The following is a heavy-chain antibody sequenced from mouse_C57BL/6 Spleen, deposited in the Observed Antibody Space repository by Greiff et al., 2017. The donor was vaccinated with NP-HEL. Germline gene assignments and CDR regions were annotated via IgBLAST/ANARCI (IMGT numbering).Heavy chain of an antibody. CDR3: ARSYDGYPYYFDY. Sequence: QVQLQQSGAELARPGASVKLSCKASGYTFTSYGISWVKQRTGQDLEWIGEIYPRSGNTYYNEKFKGKATLTADKSSSTAYMELRSLTSEDSAVYFCARSYDGYPYYFDYWGQGTTLTVSS. J-gene: IGHJ2*01. D-gene: IGHD2-3*01. CDR2: IYPRSGNT. CDR1: GYTFTSYG. V-gene: IGHV1-81*01.